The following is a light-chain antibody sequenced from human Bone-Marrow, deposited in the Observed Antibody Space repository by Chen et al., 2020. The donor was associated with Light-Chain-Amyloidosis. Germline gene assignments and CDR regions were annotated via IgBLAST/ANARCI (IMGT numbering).Light chain of an antibody. Sequence: DIVMTQSPDSLAVSLGERATINCKSSQSLLYRSSNKKFLPWYQHKPGQPPKRLIYWASTREAGVPDRFSGSGSETDFTLSISSLQAEDVAVYYFQQYYDTPITFGPGTKVDIK. CDR3: QQYYDTPIT. CDR1: QSLLYRSSNKKF. V-gene: IGKV4-1*01. CDR2: WAS. J-gene: IGKJ3*01.